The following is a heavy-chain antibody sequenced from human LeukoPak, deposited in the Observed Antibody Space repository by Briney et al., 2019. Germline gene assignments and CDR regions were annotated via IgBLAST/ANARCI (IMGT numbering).Heavy chain of an antibody. V-gene: IGHV4-59*08. J-gene: IGHJ4*02. CDR1: GDSIRDFF. Sequence: SETLSLTCKVSGDSIRDFFWGWIRQPPGKGLEWIGYLYYSGSTSYNPSLKSRVTISVDTSKSQFSLKLSSVTAADTAVYYCARGRPREFDYWGQGTLVTVSS. CDR2: LYYSGST. CDR3: ARGRPREFDY. D-gene: IGHD1-26*01.